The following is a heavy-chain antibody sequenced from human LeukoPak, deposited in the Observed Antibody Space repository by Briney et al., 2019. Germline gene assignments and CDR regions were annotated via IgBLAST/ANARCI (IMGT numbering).Heavy chain of an antibody. Sequence: SETLSLTCTVSGGSISSYYWSWIRQPPGKGLEWIGRIYTSGSTNYNPSLKSRVTMSVDTSKNQFSLKLSSVTAADTAVYYCATASRYYDSSGSRRNAFDIWGQGTMVTVSS. J-gene: IGHJ3*02. CDR2: IYTSGST. CDR1: GGSISSYY. V-gene: IGHV4-4*07. CDR3: ATASRYYDSSGSRRNAFDI. D-gene: IGHD3-22*01.